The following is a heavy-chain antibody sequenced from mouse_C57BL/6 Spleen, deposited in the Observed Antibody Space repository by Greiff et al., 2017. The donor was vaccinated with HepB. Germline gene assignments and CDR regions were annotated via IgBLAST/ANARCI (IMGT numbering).Heavy chain of an antibody. CDR1: GYTFTSYW. D-gene: IGHD1-1*01. CDR3: ARTEVLRSLFDY. J-gene: IGHJ2*01. CDR2: IHPNSGST. V-gene: IGHV1-64*01. Sequence: QVQLQQPGAELVKPGASVKLSCKASGYTFTSYWMHWVKQRPGQGLEWIGMIHPNSGSTNYNEKFKSKATLTVDKSSSTAYMQLSSLTSEDSAVYYCARTEVLRSLFDYWGEGTTLTVSS.